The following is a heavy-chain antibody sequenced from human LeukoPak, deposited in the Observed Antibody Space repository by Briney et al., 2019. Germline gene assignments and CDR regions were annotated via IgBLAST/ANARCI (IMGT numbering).Heavy chain of an antibody. J-gene: IGHJ4*02. D-gene: IGHD3-10*01. CDR3: ARGQRQWFGELTDY. CDR1: GFTFSSYS. V-gene: IGHV3-48*01. Sequence: GGSLRLSCAASGFTFSSYSMNWVRQAPGKGLEWVSYISSSSSTIYYADSVKGRFTISRDNSKNTLYLQMNSLRAEDTAVYYCARGQRQWFGELTDYWGQGTLVTVSS. CDR2: ISSSSSTI.